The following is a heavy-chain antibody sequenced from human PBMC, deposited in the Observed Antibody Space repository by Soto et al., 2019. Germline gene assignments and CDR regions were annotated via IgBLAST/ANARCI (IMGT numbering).Heavy chain of an antibody. CDR3: AREQGLYFDH. J-gene: IGHJ4*02. D-gene: IGHD3-22*01. V-gene: IGHV3-7*01. CDR1: GFTFSGYW. Sequence: CLRLSCAASGFTFSGYWMSWVRQAPGKGLEWVANIKRDGREQYYVDSVKGRFTISRDNAKNSLYLQMNSLRAEDTAVYYCAREQGLYFDHWGQGALVTVSS. CDR2: IKRDGREQ.